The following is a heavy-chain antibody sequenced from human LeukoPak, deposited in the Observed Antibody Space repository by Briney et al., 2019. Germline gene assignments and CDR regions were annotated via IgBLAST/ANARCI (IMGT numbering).Heavy chain of an antibody. J-gene: IGHJ4*02. CDR1: GGSFSGYY. D-gene: IGHD2-15*01. CDR3: ARAEYCSGGSCYWFDY. V-gene: IGHV4-34*01. CDR2: INHSGST. Sequence: SETLSLTCAVYGGSFSGYYWSWIRQPPGKGLEWIGEINHSGSTNYNPSLKSRVTISVDTSKNQFSLKLSSVTAADTAVYYCARAEYCSGGSCYWFDYWGQGTLVTVSS.